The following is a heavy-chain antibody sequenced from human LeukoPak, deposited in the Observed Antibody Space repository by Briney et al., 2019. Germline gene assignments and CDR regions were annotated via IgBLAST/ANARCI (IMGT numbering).Heavy chain of an antibody. J-gene: IGHJ6*02. CDR2: ISGSGGST. CDR3: AKDSSIAVAGTRDYYYYGMDV. Sequence: QSGGSLRLSCAASGFTFSSYAMSWVRQAPGKGLEWVPAISGSGGSTYYADSVKGRFTISRDNSKNTLYLQMNSLRAEDTAVYYCAKDSSIAVAGTRDYYYYGMDVWGQGTTVTVSS. V-gene: IGHV3-23*01. D-gene: IGHD6-19*01. CDR1: GFTFSSYA.